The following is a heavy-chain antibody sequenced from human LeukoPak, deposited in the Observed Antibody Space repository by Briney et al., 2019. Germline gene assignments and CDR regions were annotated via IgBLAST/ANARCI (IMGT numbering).Heavy chain of an antibody. CDR2: IIPILGIA. J-gene: IGHJ4*02. V-gene: IGHV1-69*02. CDR1: GGTFSSYT. Sequence: ASVKVSCKASGGTFSSYTISWVRQAPGQGLEWMGRIIPILGIANYAQKFQGRVTITADKSTGTAYMELSSLRSEDTAVYYCARGAVAGMERFDYWGQGTLVTVSS. CDR3: ARGAVAGMERFDY. D-gene: IGHD6-19*01.